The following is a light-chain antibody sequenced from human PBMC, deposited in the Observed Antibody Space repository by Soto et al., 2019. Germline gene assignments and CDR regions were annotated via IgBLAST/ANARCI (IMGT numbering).Light chain of an antibody. V-gene: IGKV1-5*03. CDR1: QSISAW. CDR2: KAS. CDR3: QQYNDYSEA. Sequence: DIQMTQSPSTLSASVGDSVSINCRASQSISAWLAWYQQKPGKAPRLLIYKASTLEIGVPSRFSGSGSGTEFTLTISSLQPDDVAIYYCQQYNDYSEAFGQGTKVDIK. J-gene: IGKJ1*01.